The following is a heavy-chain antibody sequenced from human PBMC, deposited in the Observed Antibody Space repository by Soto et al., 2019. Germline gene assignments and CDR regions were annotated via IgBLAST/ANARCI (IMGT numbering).Heavy chain of an antibody. J-gene: IGHJ3*02. V-gene: IGHV6-1*01. CDR3: AREKSPNSIVVVVAAIHDAFDI. CDR1: GDSVSSNSAA. Sequence: QVQLQQSGPGLVKPSQTLSLTCAISGDSVSSNSAAWNWIRQSPSRGLEWLGRTYYRSKWYNDYAVSVISRITINPDTSKNQFSLQLNSVTPEDTAVYYCAREKSPNSIVVVVAAIHDAFDIWGQGTMVTVSS. CDR2: TYYRSKWYN. D-gene: IGHD2-15*01.